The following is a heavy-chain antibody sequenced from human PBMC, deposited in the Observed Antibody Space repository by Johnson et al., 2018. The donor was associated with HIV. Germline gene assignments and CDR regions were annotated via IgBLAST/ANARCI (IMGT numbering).Heavy chain of an antibody. J-gene: IGHJ3*02. CDR2: FYGGGDI. Sequence: VQLVESGGGLVQPGGSLRLSCAASGFTVSNKYMTWVRQSPWKGLEWVSVFYGGGDIYYADSVKGRFFISRDISKNTLYLQLNNLRAEDTAIYYCARGGGAYCGGDCLRTFDIWGQGTMVTVS. CDR3: ARGGGAYCGGDCLRTFDI. V-gene: IGHV3-66*01. CDR1: GFTVSNKY. D-gene: IGHD2-21*02.